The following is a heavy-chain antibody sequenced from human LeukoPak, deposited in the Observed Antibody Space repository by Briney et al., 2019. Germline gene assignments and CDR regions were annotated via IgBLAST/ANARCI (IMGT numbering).Heavy chain of an antibody. V-gene: IGHV1-46*01. CDR1: GYTFTSYY. J-gene: IGHJ4*02. D-gene: IGHD3-16*01. CDR3: ARVGGARDFGY. Sequence: ASVMVSCKASGYTFTSYYMHWVRQAPGQGLEWMGIINPSGGSTSYAQKFQGRVTMTRDMSTSTVYMELSSLSSEDTAVYYCARVGGARDFGYWGQGTLVTVSS. CDR2: INPSGGST.